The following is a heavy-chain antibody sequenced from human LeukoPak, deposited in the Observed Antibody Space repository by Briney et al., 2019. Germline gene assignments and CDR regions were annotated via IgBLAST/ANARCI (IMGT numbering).Heavy chain of an antibody. CDR3: ARVGSYCTSTSCFDY. CDR2: IYYSGST. V-gene: IGHV4-61*05. J-gene: IGHJ4*02. CDR1: GGSISSSSYY. Sequence: SETLSLTCTVSGGSISSSSYYWGWIRQPPGKGLEWIGYIYYSGSTNYNPSLKSRVTISVDTSKNQFSLKLSSVTAADTAVYYCARVGSYCTSTSCFDYWGQGTLVTVSS. D-gene: IGHD2-2*01.